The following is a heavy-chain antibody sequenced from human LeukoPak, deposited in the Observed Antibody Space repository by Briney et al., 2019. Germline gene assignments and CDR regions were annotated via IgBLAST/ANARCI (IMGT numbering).Heavy chain of an antibody. CDR3: AKGAYLRYFEWLWAN. CDR2: IWYDGSNK. CDR1: GFPFNSYA. D-gene: IGHD3-9*01. Sequence: GRSLRLSCAASGFPFNSYAMHWVRQAPGKGLEWVAVIWYDGSNKYYADSVKGRFTISRDNSKNTLCLQMSSLRPEDTAVYYCAKGAYLRYFEWLWANWGQGTLVTVSS. V-gene: IGHV3-33*06. J-gene: IGHJ4*02.